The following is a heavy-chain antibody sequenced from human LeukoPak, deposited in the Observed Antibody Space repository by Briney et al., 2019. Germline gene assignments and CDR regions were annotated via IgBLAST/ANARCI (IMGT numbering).Heavy chain of an antibody. V-gene: IGHV3-48*02. D-gene: IGHD7-27*01. CDR2: ISSSSSSI. J-gene: IGHJ4*02. CDR3: ARVPLWD. Sequence: GGSLRLSCAASGFTFSSYSMNWVRQAPGKGLEWVSYISSSSSSIYYADSVKGRFTISRDNAKSSLYLQMNSLRDDDTAVYYCARVPLWDWGQGTLVTVSS. CDR1: GFTFSSYS.